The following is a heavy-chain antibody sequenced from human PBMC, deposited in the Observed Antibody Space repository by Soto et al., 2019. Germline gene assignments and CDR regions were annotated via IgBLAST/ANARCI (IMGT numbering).Heavy chain of an antibody. Sequence: GGSLRLSCAASGFTFSSYGMHWVRQAPGKGLEWVAVIWYDGSNKYYADSVKGRFTISRDNSKNTLYLQMNSLRAEDTAVYYCARDGGGGYNLGTFDPWGQGTLVTVSS. J-gene: IGHJ5*02. V-gene: IGHV3-33*01. CDR1: GFTFSSYG. CDR3: ARDGGGGYNLGTFDP. CDR2: IWYDGSNK. D-gene: IGHD5-12*01.